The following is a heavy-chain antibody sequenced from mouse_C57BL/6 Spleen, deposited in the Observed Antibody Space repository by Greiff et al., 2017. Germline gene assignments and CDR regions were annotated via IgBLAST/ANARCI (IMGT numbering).Heavy chain of an antibody. Sequence: QVQLQQPGAELVMPGASVKLSCKASGYTFTSYWMHWVKQRPGQGLEWIGEIDPSDSFTNYNQKFKGKSTLTVDKSSSTAYMQLSSLTSEDSAVYYWARGDSSLFAYWGQGTLVTVSA. CDR2: IDPSDSFT. V-gene: IGHV1-69*01. CDR3: ARGDSSLFAY. J-gene: IGHJ3*01. CDR1: GYTFTSYW.